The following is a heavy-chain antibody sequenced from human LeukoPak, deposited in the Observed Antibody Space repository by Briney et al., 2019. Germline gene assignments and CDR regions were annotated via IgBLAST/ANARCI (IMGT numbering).Heavy chain of an antibody. V-gene: IGHV1-69*13. Sequence: SVKVSCKASGGTFRSNAISWVRQAPGQGLEWMGGITPIFGTANYAQKFQGRVTITAVESMSTAYMELSSLRSEDTAVYYCARGWLAETTVVTPYNYWGQGTLVTVSS. J-gene: IGHJ4*02. CDR2: ITPIFGTA. D-gene: IGHD4-23*01. CDR3: ARGWLAETTVVTPYNY. CDR1: GGTFRSNA.